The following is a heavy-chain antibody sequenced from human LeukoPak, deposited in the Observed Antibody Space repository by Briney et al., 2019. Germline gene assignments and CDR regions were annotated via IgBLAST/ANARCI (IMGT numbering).Heavy chain of an antibody. CDR1: GYTFTKYG. Sequence: ASVKVSCKASGYTFTKYGITWVRQAPGQGPEWMGWISAYNGNTSYAQKFQGRVTMTTDTSTSTAYMELRSLRSDDTAVYYCAREAVAGAFLEYWGQGTLVTVSS. CDR3: AREAVAGAFLEY. J-gene: IGHJ4*02. CDR2: ISAYNGNT. V-gene: IGHV1-18*01. D-gene: IGHD6-19*01.